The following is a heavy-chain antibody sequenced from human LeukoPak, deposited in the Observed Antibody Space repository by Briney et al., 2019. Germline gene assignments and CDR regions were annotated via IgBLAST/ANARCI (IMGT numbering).Heavy chain of an antibody. CDR1: GGSISTGGYY. D-gene: IGHD6-6*01. Sequence: SQTLSLTCTVSGGSISTGGYYWSWIRQHPGKGLEWIGDINHSGSTNYNPSLKSRVTISVDTSKNQFSLKLSSVTAADTAVYYCARNPSYSSSSDYWGQGTLVTVSS. CDR3: ARNPSYSSSSDY. CDR2: INHSGST. J-gene: IGHJ4*02. V-gene: IGHV4-31*03.